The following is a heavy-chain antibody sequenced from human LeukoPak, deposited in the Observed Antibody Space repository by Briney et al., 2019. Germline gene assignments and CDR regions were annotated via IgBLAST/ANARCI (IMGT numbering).Heavy chain of an antibody. Sequence: GGSLRLSCVASGLRFRSYAMNWVRQAPGKGLECISTISDDSSFTYYADSVKGRSAISKDDSKNTLYLQMNNLKVEDTAVYYCAKGRCSGVGCDSFHSWGQGALVTVSS. J-gene: IGHJ4*02. CDR1: GLRFRSYA. D-gene: IGHD2-15*01. CDR2: ISDDSSFT. V-gene: IGHV3-23*01. CDR3: AKGRCSGVGCDSFHS.